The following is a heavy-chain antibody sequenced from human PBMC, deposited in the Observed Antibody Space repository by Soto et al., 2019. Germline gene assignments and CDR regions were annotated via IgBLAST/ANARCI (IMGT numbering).Heavy chain of an antibody. D-gene: IGHD6-13*01. CDR1: GFTFSNAW. CDR2: IKSKTDGGTT. J-gene: IGHJ4*02. V-gene: IGHV3-15*01. CDR3: TTGYSSSWYVFDY. Sequence: EVQLVESGGGLVKPGGSLRLSCAASGFTFSNAWMSWVRQAPGKGLEWVGRIKSKTDGGTTDYAAPVKGRFTISRDDSKNTLYLQMNSLKTEDTAVYYCTTGYSSSWYVFDYWGQGTLVTVSS.